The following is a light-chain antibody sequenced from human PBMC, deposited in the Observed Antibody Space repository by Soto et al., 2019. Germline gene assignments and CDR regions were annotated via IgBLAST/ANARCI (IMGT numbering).Light chain of an antibody. Sequence: EIVLTQSPGTLSLSPGERATLSCRASQIVSICYLAWYQQKPGQAPRLLIYGASSRATGIPDRFSGSGSGTDFTLTISRLEPEDFAVYYCQQYGSSPWTFGQGTKVDIK. CDR1: QIVSICY. CDR3: QQYGSSPWT. CDR2: GAS. J-gene: IGKJ1*01. V-gene: IGKV3-20*01.